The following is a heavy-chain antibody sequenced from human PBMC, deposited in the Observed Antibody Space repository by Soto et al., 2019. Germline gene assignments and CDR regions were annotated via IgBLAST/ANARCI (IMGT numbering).Heavy chain of an antibody. CDR3: ASDFGRIDAFDI. V-gene: IGHV1-2*02. D-gene: IGHD3-10*01. CDR1: GYTFTGYY. Sequence: GASLKFSFESSGYTFTGYYMHWVRQAPGQGLEWMGWINPNSGGTNYAQKFQGRVTMTRDTSISTAYMELSRLGSDDTAVYYCASDFGRIDAFDIWGQGTMVTVSS. J-gene: IGHJ3*02. CDR2: INPNSGGT.